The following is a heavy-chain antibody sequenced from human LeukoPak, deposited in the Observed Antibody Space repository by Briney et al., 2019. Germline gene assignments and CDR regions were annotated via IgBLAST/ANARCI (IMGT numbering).Heavy chain of an antibody. J-gene: IGHJ6*02. CDR2: IYYSGST. CDR3: ARHPPARDEFYYYGMDV. CDR1: GGSISNYY. V-gene: IGHV4-59*08. D-gene: IGHD2-2*01. Sequence: SETLSLTCTVSGGSISNYYWSWIRQPPGKGLEWIGYIYYSGSTNYNPSLKSRVTISGDTSKNQFSLKLSSVTAADTAVYYCARHPPARDEFYYYGMDVWGQGPTVTVSS.